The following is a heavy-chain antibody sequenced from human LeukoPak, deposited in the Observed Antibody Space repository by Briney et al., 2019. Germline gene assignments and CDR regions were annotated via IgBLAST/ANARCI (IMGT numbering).Heavy chain of an antibody. CDR2: INPNNGGT. CDR1: RYTFTGYH. J-gene: IGHJ3*02. V-gene: IGHV1-2*02. Sequence: GASVKVSCKASRYTFTGYHMHWVRQAPGQGLEWMGWINPNNGGTSYAQKFQGRVTLTRDTSISTAYMELTRLRSDDTAVYYCARDAYPSGAFDIWGQGTMVTVSS. D-gene: IGHD3-16*01. CDR3: ARDAYPSGAFDI.